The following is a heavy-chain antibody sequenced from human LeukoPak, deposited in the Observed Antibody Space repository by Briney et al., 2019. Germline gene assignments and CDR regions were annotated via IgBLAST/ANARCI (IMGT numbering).Heavy chain of an antibody. J-gene: IGHJ4*02. D-gene: IGHD3-22*01. Sequence: PGGSLRLSCEASGFTFEDYAMEWVRQPPGKGLEWVSGINWNGGRRAYAASVKGRFTISRDNGKNSLYLQMDSLRTEDTALYYCVKDTGPEYYDSSALDYCGQGALVTVSS. CDR3: VKDTGPEYYDSSALDY. V-gene: IGHV3-9*01. CDR1: GFTFEDYA. CDR2: INWNGGRR.